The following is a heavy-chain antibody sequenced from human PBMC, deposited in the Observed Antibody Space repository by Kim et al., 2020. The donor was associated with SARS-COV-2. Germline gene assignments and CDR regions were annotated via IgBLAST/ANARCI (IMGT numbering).Heavy chain of an antibody. J-gene: IGHJ4*02. V-gene: IGHV3-23*01. D-gene: IGHD2-15*01. CDR3: AKDAYCSGGSCYDY. Sequence: DSVKGRITISRDNSKNTVYLQMNSLRAEDAAVYYCAKDAYCSGGSCYDYWGQGTLVTVSS.